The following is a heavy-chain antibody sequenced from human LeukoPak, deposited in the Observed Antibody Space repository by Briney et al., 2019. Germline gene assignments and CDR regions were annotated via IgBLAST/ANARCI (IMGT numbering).Heavy chain of an antibody. CDR1: GFPFSSYW. V-gene: IGHV3-7*03. Sequence: GGSLRLSCVASGFPFSSYWMTWVRQAPGKGLEWVANIKQDGSKKSYVDSVKGRFTISRDNAKNSLYLQMNSLRAEDTAVYYCAKDIGYLDSAAGSFDYWGQGTLVTVSS. CDR2: IKQDGSKK. D-gene: IGHD6-13*01. J-gene: IGHJ4*02. CDR3: AKDIGYLDSAAGSFDY.